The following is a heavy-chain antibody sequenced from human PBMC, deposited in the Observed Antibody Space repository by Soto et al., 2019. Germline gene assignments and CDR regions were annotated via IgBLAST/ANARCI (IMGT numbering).Heavy chain of an antibody. CDR1: GGSISSSSYY. J-gene: IGHJ4*02. CDR2: IYYSGST. CDR3: ARQTDYYGSGSYLWDD. V-gene: IGHV4-39*01. Sequence: SETLSLTCTVSGGSISSSSYYWGWIRQPPGKGLEWIGSIYYSGSTYYNPSLKSRVTISVDTSKNQFSLKLSSVTAADTAVYYCARQTDYYGSGSYLWDDWGKGTLVTVAS. D-gene: IGHD3-10*01.